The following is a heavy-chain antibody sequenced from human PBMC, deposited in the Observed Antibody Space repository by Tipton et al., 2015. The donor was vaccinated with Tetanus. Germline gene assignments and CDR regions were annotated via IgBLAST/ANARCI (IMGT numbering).Heavy chain of an antibody. Sequence: TLSLTCTVSGGSVRSGDYSWNWIRQPPGKGLEWIGYIDYRGNTYYNPSLRRRVTFSFDTSENQFSLKLTSVTAADTAVYYCARDVRGYSYDDSGYYNPSYYFDLWGQGTLVTVSS. V-gene: IGHV4-31*03. CDR3: ARDVRGYSYDDSGYYNPSYYFDL. CDR1: GGSVRSGDYS. CDR2: IDYRGNT. D-gene: IGHD3-22*01. J-gene: IGHJ4*02.